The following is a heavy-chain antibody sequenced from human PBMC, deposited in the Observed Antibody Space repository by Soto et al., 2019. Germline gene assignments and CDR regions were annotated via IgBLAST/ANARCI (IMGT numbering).Heavy chain of an antibody. D-gene: IGHD1-26*01. CDR1: GFTFNTYA. J-gene: IGHJ4*02. V-gene: IGHV3-23*01. CDR2: ISGSGGTT. CDR3: AKGLVGGSLYYFDY. Sequence: GGSLRLSCAAAGFTFNTYAMTRVRQAPGKGLEWVSAISGSGGTTYYADSVKGRVTISRDNSKNTPFLEMNSLRADDTAVYYCAKGLVGGSLYYFDYWGQGTPVTVSS.